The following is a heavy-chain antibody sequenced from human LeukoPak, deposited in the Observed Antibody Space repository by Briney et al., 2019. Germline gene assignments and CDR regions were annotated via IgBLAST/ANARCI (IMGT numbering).Heavy chain of an antibody. D-gene: IGHD3-3*01. J-gene: IGHJ4*02. CDR2: IYSSGST. CDR1: GGSISSGSYY. V-gene: IGHV4-61*02. Sequence: PSETLPLTCTVSGGSISSGSYYWRWVRQPAGKGMEWIGRIYSSGSTNDNPSLKSRVTISVDTSKNQFSLKLSSVTAADTAVYYCARGAFGVVIWGQGTLVTVSS. CDR3: ARGAFGVVI.